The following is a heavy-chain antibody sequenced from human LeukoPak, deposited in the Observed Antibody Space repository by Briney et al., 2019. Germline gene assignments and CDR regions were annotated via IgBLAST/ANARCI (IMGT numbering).Heavy chain of an antibody. CDR3: ARAKYSSSWYGGGFDY. CDR1: GFTVSSNY. D-gene: IGHD6-13*01. CDR2: IYSGGST. V-gene: IGHV3-53*04. J-gene: IGHJ4*02. Sequence: PGGSLRLSCAASGFTVSSNYMSWVRQAPGKGLEWVSVIYSGGSTYYADSVKGRFTISRHNSKNTLYLQMNSLRAEDTAVYYCARAKYSSSWYGGGFDYWGQGTLVTVSS.